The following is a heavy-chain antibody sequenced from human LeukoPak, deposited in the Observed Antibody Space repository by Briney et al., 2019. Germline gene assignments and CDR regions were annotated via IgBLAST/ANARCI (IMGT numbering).Heavy chain of an antibody. CDR3: ARGPNYDFWSGYYAG. V-gene: IGHV4-34*01. D-gene: IGHD3-3*01. J-gene: IGHJ4*02. CDR1: GGSFSGYY. Sequence: SETLSLTCAVYGGSFSGYYWSWIRQPPGKGLEWIGEINHSGSTNYNPSLKSRVTISVDTSKNQFSLKLSSVTAADTAVYYCARGPNYDFWSGYYAGRGQGTLVTVSS. CDR2: INHSGST.